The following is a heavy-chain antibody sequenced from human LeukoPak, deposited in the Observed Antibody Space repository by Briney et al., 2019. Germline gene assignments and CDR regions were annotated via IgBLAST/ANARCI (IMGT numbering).Heavy chain of an antibody. CDR3: AKVGYCSGGSCYPVAFDI. D-gene: IGHD2-15*01. CDR1: GFTFVDYA. V-gene: IGHV3-43*02. Sequence: PGGSLRLCCAASGFTFVDYAMHWVRQAPGKGLEWVYLISGDGGSTYYADCVKGRFTISRDNSKNSLYLQMNSLRTEDTALYYCAKVGYCSGGSCYPVAFDIWGQGTMVTVSS. CDR2: ISGDGGST. J-gene: IGHJ3*02.